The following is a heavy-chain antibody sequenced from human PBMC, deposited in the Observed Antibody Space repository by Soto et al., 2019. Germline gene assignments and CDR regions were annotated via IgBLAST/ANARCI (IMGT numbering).Heavy chain of an antibody. Sequence: QVQLVESGGGVVQPARSLRLSCAASGFTFNNYAIHWVRQAPAKGLEWVAVISFDGNNKYYADSVKGRFTISRDDSKNTLYLQMNSLRAEDTAVYYCARDRRVGSNYTLGFDYWGQGVLVTVSS. D-gene: IGHD4-4*01. V-gene: IGHV3-30-3*01. CDR2: ISFDGNNK. J-gene: IGHJ4*02. CDR3: ARDRRVGSNYTLGFDY. CDR1: GFTFNNYA.